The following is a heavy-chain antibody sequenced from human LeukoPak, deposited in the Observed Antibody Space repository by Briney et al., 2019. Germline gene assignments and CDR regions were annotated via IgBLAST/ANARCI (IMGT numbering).Heavy chain of an antibody. CDR2: IWYDGSNK. D-gene: IGHD6-13*01. CDR1: GFTLSNYW. V-gene: IGHV3-33*08. J-gene: IGHJ6*02. Sequence: PGGSLRLSCAASGFTLSNYWMHWVRQAPGKGLEWVAVIWYDGSNKYYADSVKGRFTISRDNSKNTLYLQMNSLRAEDTAVYYCARDSAAGTGMDVWGQGTTVTVSS. CDR3: ARDSAAGTGMDV.